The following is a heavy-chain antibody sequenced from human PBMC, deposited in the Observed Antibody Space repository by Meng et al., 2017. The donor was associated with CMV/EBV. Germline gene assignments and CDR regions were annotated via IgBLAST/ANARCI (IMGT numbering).Heavy chain of an antibody. V-gene: IGHV3-21*04. D-gene: IGHD6-19*01. CDR3: AKDRASQWPDAFDI. CDR2: ISSSSYI. CDR1: GFTFSSYS. Sequence: GESLKISCAASGFTFSSYSMNWVRQAPGKGLEWVSSISSSSYIYYADSVKGRFTISRDNAKNSLYLQMNSLRAEDMALYYCAKDRASQWPDAFDIWGQGTMVTVSS. J-gene: IGHJ3*02.